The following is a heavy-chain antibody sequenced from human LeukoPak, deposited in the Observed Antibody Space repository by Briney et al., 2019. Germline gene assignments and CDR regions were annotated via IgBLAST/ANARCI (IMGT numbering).Heavy chain of an antibody. CDR1: EFTFSNYG. J-gene: IGHJ4*02. D-gene: IGHD5-18*01. CDR3: ARQLWLPDY. Sequence: GGSLRLSCAASEFTFSNYGMSWVRQTPGKGLEWVSAINTGGGRTHYADSVEGRFTISRDNSKNTVFLQMNSLRVEDTAIYFCARQLWLPDYWGQGTLVTVSS. CDR2: INTGGGRT. V-gene: IGHV3-23*01.